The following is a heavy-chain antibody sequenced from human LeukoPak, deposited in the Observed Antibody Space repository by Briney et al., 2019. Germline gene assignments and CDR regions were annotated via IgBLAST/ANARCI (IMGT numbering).Heavy chain of an antibody. CDR2: IYYSGST. Sequence: PSETLSLTCTVSGGSISSYYWSWIRQPPGKGLEWIGYIYYSGSTNYNPSLKSRVTISVDTSKNQFSLKLSSVTAADTAVYYCARGATIFSYYYYGMDVWGQGTTVTVSS. V-gene: IGHV4-59*01. D-gene: IGHD3-9*01. CDR3: ARGATIFSYYYYGMDV. J-gene: IGHJ6*02. CDR1: GGSISSYY.